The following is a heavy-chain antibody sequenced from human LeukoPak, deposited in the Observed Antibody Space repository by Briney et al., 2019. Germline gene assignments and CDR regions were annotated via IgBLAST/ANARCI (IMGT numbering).Heavy chain of an antibody. V-gene: IGHV4-39*07. D-gene: IGHD6-19*01. Sequence: SETLSLTCTVSGGSISSSSYYWGWIRQPPGKGLEWIGSIYYSGTTYYNPSLESRVTISIDTSKNQFSVKLTSVTAADTAVYYCARDQGAVAGIDPWGQGTLVTVSS. J-gene: IGHJ5*02. CDR1: GGSISSSSYY. CDR2: IYYSGTT. CDR3: ARDQGAVAGIDP.